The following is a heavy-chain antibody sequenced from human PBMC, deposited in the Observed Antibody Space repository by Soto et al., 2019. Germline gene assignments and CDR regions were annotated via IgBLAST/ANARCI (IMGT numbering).Heavy chain of an antibody. Sequence: SETLSLTCTVSGGSISSGGYYWSWIRQHPGKGLEWIGYIYYSGSTYYNPSLKSRVTISVDTSKNQFSLKLSSVTAADTAVYYCARDVSFDLANCFDPWGQGTPVTVSS. D-gene: IGHD3-3*02. V-gene: IGHV4-31*03. J-gene: IGHJ5*02. CDR2: IYYSGST. CDR3: ARDVSFDLANCFDP. CDR1: GGSISSGGYY.